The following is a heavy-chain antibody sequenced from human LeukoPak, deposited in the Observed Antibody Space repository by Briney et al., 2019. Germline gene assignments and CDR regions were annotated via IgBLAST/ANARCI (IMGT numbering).Heavy chain of an antibody. J-gene: IGHJ6*02. CDR2: IYPGDSDT. CDR3: ARGSYYDYVWGGYRGHYYYGMDV. Sequence: GESLKISCKGSGYSFTSYWIGWVRQMPGKGLEWMGIIYPGDSDTRYSPSFQGQVTISADKSISTAYLQWSSLKASDTAMYYCARGSYYDYVWGGYRGHYYYGMDVWGQGTTVTVSS. V-gene: IGHV5-51*01. CDR1: GYSFTSYW. D-gene: IGHD3-16*01.